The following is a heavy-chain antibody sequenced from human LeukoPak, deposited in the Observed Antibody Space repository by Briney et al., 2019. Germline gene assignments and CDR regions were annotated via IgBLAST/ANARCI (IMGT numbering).Heavy chain of an antibody. V-gene: IGHV3-74*01. Sequence: PRGSLRLSCAASGFTFSNHWMHWVRQAPGKGLVWVSRIKTDGSSTTYADSVKGRFTISRDNAKNTLYLQMNGLRAEDTAVYYCVRDALAPRRDFDFWGQGTLVTVSS. D-gene: IGHD6-6*01. CDR3: VRDALAPRRDFDF. J-gene: IGHJ4*02. CDR1: GFTFSNHW. CDR2: IKTDGSST.